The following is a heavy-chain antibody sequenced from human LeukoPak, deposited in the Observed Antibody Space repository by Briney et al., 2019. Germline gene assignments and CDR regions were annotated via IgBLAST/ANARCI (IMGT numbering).Heavy chain of an antibody. Sequence: TGGSLRLSCAASGFTFDDYAMHWVRQAPGKGLEWVSGISWNSGSIGYADSVKGRFTISRDNAKNSLYLQMNSLRAEDTALYYCAKDIHGSGSGSYYNPDSAFDYWGQGTLVTVSS. CDR3: AKDIHGSGSGSYYNPDSAFDY. D-gene: IGHD3-10*01. CDR2: ISWNSGSI. V-gene: IGHV3-9*01. CDR1: GFTFDDYA. J-gene: IGHJ4*02.